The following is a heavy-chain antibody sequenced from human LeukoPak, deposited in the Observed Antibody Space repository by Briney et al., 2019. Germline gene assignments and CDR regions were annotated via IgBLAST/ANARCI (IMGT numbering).Heavy chain of an antibody. Sequence: ASVKVSCKTSGYSFIDYYIHWVRQAPGQGLEWMGWINSNSADTNYAQNFQGRVTMTRDTSISTACMELSRLRSDDTALYYCARIGISARGTNFHHWGQGTLVTVSS. V-gene: IGHV1-2*02. CDR3: ARIGISARGTNFHH. J-gene: IGHJ1*01. CDR2: INSNSADT. D-gene: IGHD6-13*01. CDR1: GYSFIDYY.